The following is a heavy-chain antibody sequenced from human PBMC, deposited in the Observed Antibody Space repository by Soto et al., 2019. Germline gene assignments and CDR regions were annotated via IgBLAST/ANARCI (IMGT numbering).Heavy chain of an antibody. Sequence: QVQLPESGPGLVRPSQTLSLPCTVSAGSISTFNYYWSWIRQPPEKGLEWIGCISYSGSTFYHSSLKSRVTGSLDTPKKQFSLTLASVAAADTAVYYCARSAQWDGFDPWGRGTMVTVSS. J-gene: IGHJ3*01. CDR3: ARSAQWDGFDP. CDR2: ISYSGST. V-gene: IGHV4-31*03. CDR1: AGSISTFNYY. D-gene: IGHD2-8*01.